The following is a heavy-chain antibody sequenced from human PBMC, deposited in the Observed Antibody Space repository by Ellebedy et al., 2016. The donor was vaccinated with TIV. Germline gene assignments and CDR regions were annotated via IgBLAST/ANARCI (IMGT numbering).Heavy chain of an antibody. CDR1: GFTFNTYN. V-gene: IGHV3-21*01. J-gene: IGHJ5*02. Sequence: PGGSLRLSCAASGFTFNTYNMNWVRQAPGQGLEFVSSICSTGRYIFYADSVKGRFTISRDNDKNSLHLQMNSLRADDTAVYYCARGSGWSPPDLWGQGTLVTVSS. D-gene: IGHD6-19*01. CDR3: ARGSGWSPPDL. CDR2: ICSTGRYI.